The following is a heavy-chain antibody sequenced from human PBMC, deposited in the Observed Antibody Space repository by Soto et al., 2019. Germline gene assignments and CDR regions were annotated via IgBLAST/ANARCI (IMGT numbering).Heavy chain of an antibody. V-gene: IGHV1-46*01. CDR3: ARDIVVAPTARGWFDP. CDR2: INPNSGST. J-gene: IGHJ5*02. D-gene: IGHD2-2*01. Sequence: ASVKVSCKASGYTLTRYCIHWVRQAPGQGLEWMGIINPNSGSTSYAQKFQDRVTMTRDTSTSTVYMELSSLRSEDTAVYYCARDIVVAPTARGWFDPWGQRTLVTVSS. CDR1: GYTLTRYC.